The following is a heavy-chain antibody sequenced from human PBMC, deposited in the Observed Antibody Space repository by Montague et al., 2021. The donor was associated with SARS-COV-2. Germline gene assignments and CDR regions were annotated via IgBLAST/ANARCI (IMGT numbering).Heavy chain of an antibody. D-gene: IGHD3-3*01. CDR3: ARRPGASYYVFWSGGFDI. J-gene: IGHJ3*02. CDR1: GGSVNSDSYS. CDR2: IHYSGST. Sequence: SETLSLTCTVSGGSVNSDSYSWDWIRQPPGKGLEWIGSIHYSGSTSYNPSLKSRVTISIDTSKNHFSLRVNSVTAADSAVYFCARRPGASYYVFWSGGFDIWGQGTMVTVS. V-gene: IGHV4-39*01.